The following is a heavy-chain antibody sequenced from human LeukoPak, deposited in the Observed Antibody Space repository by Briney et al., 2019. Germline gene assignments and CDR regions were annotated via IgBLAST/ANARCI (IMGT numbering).Heavy chain of an antibody. CDR2: IVYRGST. CDR1: GVSISTSTKN. D-gene: IGHD1-26*01. Sequence: PSQTLSLTCRVSGVSISTSTKNWAWIRQPPGNRLDGIGSIVYRGSTYDNPSLRSRVTISVDTSKNQFSLILSCATASVTAISYCARQDGWGGAASLIEFWGQGTLVTVSS. V-gene: IGHV4-39*01. J-gene: IGHJ4*02. CDR3: ARQDGWGGAASLIEF.